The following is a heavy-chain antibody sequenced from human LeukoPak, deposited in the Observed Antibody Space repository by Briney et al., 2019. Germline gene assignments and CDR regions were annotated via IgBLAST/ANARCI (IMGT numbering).Heavy chain of an antibody. CDR2: IYYSGNT. CDR1: GGSIGSDY. CDR3: ARRHTGSGRMDV. V-gene: IGHV4-59*08. Sequence: SETLSLTCTVSGGSIGSDYWSWIRQPPGKGLEWIGNIYYSGNTISNPSLKSRVTLSVDRSKNQFSLKVTSATAADTAVYYCARRHTGSGRMDVWGQGTTVTVS. J-gene: IGHJ6*02. D-gene: IGHD3-10*01.